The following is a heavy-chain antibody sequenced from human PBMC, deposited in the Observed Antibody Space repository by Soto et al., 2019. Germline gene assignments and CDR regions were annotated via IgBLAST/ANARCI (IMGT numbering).Heavy chain of an antibody. V-gene: IGHV4-4*02. CDR3: VRHGGRLFDY. CDR1: DGFISSSNY. Sequence: QVQLQESGPGXVKXSGTLSLXCAVSDGFISSSNYWSWVRQPPGKGLEWIGQVYHNGGPSYNPSLRSRVTMSIDKSKNQFSLNLSAVTAADTAVYFCVRHGGRLFDYWGPGHLVTVSS. CDR2: VYHNGGP. J-gene: IGHJ4*02. D-gene: IGHD2-15*01.